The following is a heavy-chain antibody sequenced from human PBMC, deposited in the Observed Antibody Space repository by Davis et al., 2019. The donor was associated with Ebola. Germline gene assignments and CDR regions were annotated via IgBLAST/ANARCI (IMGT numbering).Heavy chain of an antibody. CDR2: IYYSGNT. D-gene: IGHD5-24*01. V-gene: IGHV4-39*01. J-gene: IGHJ4*02. CDR1: GGSISNSFYN. CDR3: ARLGMATPIDY. Sequence: MPSETLSLTCTVSGGSISNSFYNWGWIRQTPEKGLEWIASIYYSGNTYYNPSLKSRVTISVDTAKNQFSLKVTSVTAADTAVYYCARLGMATPIDYWGQGTLVTVSS.